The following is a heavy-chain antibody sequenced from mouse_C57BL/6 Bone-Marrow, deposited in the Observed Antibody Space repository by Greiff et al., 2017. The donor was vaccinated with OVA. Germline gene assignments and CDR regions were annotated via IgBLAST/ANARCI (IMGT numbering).Heavy chain of an antibody. CDR1: GYAFSSYW. CDR2: IYPGDGDT. D-gene: IGHD3-3*01. J-gene: IGHJ1*03. Sequence: VQRVESGAELVKPGASVKISCKASGYAFSSYWMNWVKQRPGKGLEWIGQIYPGDGDTNSNGKFKGKATLTADKSSSTAYMELSSLTSEDSGVYFCARGGGTYWYFDVWGTGTTVTVSS. CDR3: ARGGGTYWYFDV. V-gene: IGHV1-80*01.